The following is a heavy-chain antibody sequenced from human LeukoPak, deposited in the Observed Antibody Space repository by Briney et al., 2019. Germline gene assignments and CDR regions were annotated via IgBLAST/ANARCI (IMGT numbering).Heavy chain of an antibody. J-gene: IGHJ4*02. V-gene: IGHV3-66*01. CDR1: GLSFSSFA. CDR2: IYSGGTT. Sequence: GGSLRLSCAAAGLSFSSFAMSWVRQAPGKGLEWVSVIYSGGTTHYADSVKGRFTISRDNSKNTLYLPMNSLRAEDTAVYYCARDRGGSRSDCWGQGTLVTVSS. D-gene: IGHD6-13*01. CDR3: ARDRGGSRSDC.